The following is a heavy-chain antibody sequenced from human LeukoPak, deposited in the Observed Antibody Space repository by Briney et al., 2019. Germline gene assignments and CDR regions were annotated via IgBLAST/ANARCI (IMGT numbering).Heavy chain of an antibody. J-gene: IGHJ3*02. D-gene: IGHD4-17*01. CDR1: GFTFINYR. CDR2: ISSTSGYI. Sequence: GGSLRLSCAASGFTFINYRMTWVRQAPGKGLEWVSSISSTSGYIFYADSVQGRFTISRDNAKSSLYLQMNSLRAEDTAVYYCARENGDYADAFDIWGQGTMVTVSS. CDR3: ARENGDYADAFDI. V-gene: IGHV3-21*01.